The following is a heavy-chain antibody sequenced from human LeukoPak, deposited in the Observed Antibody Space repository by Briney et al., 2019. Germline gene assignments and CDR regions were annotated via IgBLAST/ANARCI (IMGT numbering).Heavy chain of an antibody. CDR2: ISTYGGST. V-gene: IGHV3-64*01. CDR1: GFSFSNYA. D-gene: IGHD3-10*01. CDR3: ATSLIWFGELSAPFDY. J-gene: IGHJ4*02. Sequence: GGSLRLSCAASGFSFSNYAMHWVRQAPGEGLEYVSRISTYGGSTYHATSVKGRFTISRDNSKNTLYLQMGSLRTEDMAVYYCATSLIWFGELSAPFDYWGQGTLVTVSS.